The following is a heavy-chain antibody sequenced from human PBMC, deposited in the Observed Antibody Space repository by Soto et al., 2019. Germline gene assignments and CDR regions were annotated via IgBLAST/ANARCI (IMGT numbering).Heavy chain of an antibody. V-gene: IGHV3-23*01. CDR3: AKGVDYYDSSGYLDY. J-gene: IGHJ4*02. CDR1: GFTFSSYA. Sequence: PGGSLRLSCAASGFTFSSYAMSWVRQAPGKGLEWVSAISGSGGSTYYADSVKGRFTISRDNSKNTLYLQMNSLRAEDTAVYYCAKGVDYYDSSGYLDYWGQGTLVTVSS. CDR2: ISGSGGST. D-gene: IGHD3-22*01.